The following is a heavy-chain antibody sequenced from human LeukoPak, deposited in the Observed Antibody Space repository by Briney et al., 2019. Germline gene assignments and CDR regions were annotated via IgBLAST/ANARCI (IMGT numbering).Heavy chain of an antibody. Sequence: SETLSLTYAVYGGSFSGYYWSWIRQPPGKGLEWIGEINHSGSTNYNPSLKSRVTISVDTSKNQFSLKLSSVTAADTAVYYCARASSSSYCSSTSCYYYYYGMDVWGQGTTVTVSS. D-gene: IGHD2-2*01. J-gene: IGHJ6*02. V-gene: IGHV4-34*01. CDR3: ARASSSSYCSSTSCYYYYYGMDV. CDR2: INHSGST. CDR1: GGSFSGYY.